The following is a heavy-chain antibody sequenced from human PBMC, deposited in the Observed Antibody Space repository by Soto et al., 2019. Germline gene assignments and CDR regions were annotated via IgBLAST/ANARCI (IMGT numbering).Heavy chain of an antibody. CDR2: IGTTGGDT. CDR3: AKSRMDSGRGYFDL. J-gene: IGHJ2*01. V-gene: IGHV3-23*01. D-gene: IGHD6-25*01. CDR1: GFTFSIYP. Sequence: PGGSLRLSCAASGFTFSIYPMSWVRQTPGKGLEWVSTIGTTGGDTHYPDSVKGRSTISRDDSKNTLYLQMNSLRAEDSAVYYCAKSRMDSGRGYFDLWGRGTLVTVSS.